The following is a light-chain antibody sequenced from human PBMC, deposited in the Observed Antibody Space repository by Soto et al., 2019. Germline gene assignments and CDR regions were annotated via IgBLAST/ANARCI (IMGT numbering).Light chain of an antibody. CDR3: QQYGSSPWT. Sequence: EIVLTQSPGTLSLSPGERATLSCRASQSVSSTYLAWYQQKPGQAPRLLIYDASSRATGIPDRFSGSESGTAFTLTISRLEPEDFAVYFCQQYGSSPWTFGQGTKVEIK. CDR1: QSVSSTY. CDR2: DAS. V-gene: IGKV3-20*01. J-gene: IGKJ1*01.